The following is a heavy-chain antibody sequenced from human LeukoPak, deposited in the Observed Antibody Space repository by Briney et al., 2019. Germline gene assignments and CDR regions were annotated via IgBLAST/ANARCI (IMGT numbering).Heavy chain of an antibody. D-gene: IGHD6-13*01. CDR3: ARTGYGYMDV. CDR1: GGSMKSFY. V-gene: IGHV4-59*01. CDR2: IYSSGST. Sequence: SETLSLTCTVSGGSMKSFYWNWIRQPPGKGLEWIGYIYSSGSTNYHPSLKSRVTISLDTSKYQFSLDLTSVTAADTAVYYCARTGYGYMDVWGKGTTVTVSS. J-gene: IGHJ6*03.